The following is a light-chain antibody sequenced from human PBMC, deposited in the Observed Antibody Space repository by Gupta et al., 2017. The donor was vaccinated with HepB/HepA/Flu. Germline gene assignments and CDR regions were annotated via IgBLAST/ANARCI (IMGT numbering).Light chain of an antibody. Sequence: QSVLTQPPSASGTPGQRVTIFCSGSSSNVENNYVYWYQHLPGAAPKLLIYRNNERPSGVPDRFSGSKSGTSAALAISGLRAEEEADYYCAAWDTSRSGHVVFGGGTKLTVL. V-gene: IGLV1-47*01. J-gene: IGLJ2*01. CDR2: RNN. CDR1: SSNVENNY. CDR3: AAWDTSRSGHVV.